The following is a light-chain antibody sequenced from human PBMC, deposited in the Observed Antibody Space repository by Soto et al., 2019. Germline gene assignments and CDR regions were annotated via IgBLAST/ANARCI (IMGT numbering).Light chain of an antibody. V-gene: IGLV2-14*01. CDR1: NSDVGDYNS. Sequence: QSALTQPASVSGSPRQSIAISCTGTNSDVGDYNSVSWYQHHPGKAPKLMIFEVSNRPSGVSDRFSGSKSGNTASLTISGLQAEDEADYYCASRRSNKTWVFGGRTKVTVL. J-gene: IGLJ3*02. CDR2: EVS. CDR3: ASRRSNKTWV.